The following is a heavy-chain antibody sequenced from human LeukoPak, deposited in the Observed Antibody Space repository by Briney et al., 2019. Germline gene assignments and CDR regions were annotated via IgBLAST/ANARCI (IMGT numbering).Heavy chain of an antibody. CDR3: ARAHWSFSLMLYFDY. V-gene: IGHV4-30-4*01. D-gene: IGHD2-8*01. CDR1: GGSISSGDYY. J-gene: IGHJ4*02. CDR2: IYYSGST. Sequence: SQTLSLTCTVSGGSISSGDYYWSWLRQPPGTGLEWIGYIYYSGSTYYNPSLKSRVTISVDTSKNQFSLKLSSVTATDTAVYYCARAHWSFSLMLYFDYWGQGTLVTVSS.